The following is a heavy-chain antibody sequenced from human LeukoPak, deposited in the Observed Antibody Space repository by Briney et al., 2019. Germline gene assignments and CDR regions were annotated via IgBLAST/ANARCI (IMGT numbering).Heavy chain of an antibody. D-gene: IGHD1-26*01. V-gene: IGHV4-61*01. CDR1: GGSVSSGSYY. Sequence: PSETLSLTCTVSGGSVSSGSYYWSWIRQPPGKGLEWIWYIYYSGSTNYNPSLKSRVTISVDTSKNQFSLKLSSVTAADTAVYYCARSSWELLAYDYWGQGTLVTVSS. J-gene: IGHJ4*02. CDR3: ARSSWELLAYDY. CDR2: IYYSGST.